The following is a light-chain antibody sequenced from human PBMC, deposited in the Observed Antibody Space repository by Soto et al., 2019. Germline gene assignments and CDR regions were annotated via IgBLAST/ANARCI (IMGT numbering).Light chain of an antibody. CDR1: SSDVGGYNY. CDR3: SSYTSSSTTV. CDR2: DVS. V-gene: IGLV2-14*01. Sequence: ALTQPASVSGSPGQSITISCTGTSSDVGGYNYVSWYQQHPGKAPKLMIYDVSNRPSGVSNRFSGSKSGNTASLTISGLQAEDEADYYCSSYTSSSTTVFGGGTQLTVL. J-gene: IGLJ2*01.